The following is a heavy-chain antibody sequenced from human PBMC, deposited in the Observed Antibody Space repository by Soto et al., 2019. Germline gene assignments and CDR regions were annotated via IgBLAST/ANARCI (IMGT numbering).Heavy chain of an antibody. J-gene: IGHJ4*02. Sequence: EVQVVESGGGLVQPGGSLRLSCAASGFTFSTHWMHWVRQAPGKGLVWVSGMNSEGTSIGYADAVKGRFTISRDDPKNTLYLQMNSLRVEDTAVYYCASEIATGGWGQGTLITVSS. D-gene: IGHD3-16*01. CDR1: GFTFSTHW. V-gene: IGHV3-74*01. CDR2: MNSEGTSI. CDR3: ASEIATGG.